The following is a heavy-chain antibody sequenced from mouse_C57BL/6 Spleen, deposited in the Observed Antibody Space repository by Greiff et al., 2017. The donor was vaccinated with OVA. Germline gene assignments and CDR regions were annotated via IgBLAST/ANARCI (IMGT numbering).Heavy chain of an antibody. Sequence: QVQLKQPGAELVKPGASVKMSCKASGYTFTSYWITWVKQRPGQGLEWIGDIYPGSGSTNYNEKFKSKATLTVDTSSSTAYMQLSSLTSEDSAVYYCARRGMITTLFDYWGQGTTLTVSS. D-gene: IGHD2-4*01. CDR3: ARRGMITTLFDY. CDR1: GYTFTSYW. V-gene: IGHV1-55*01. CDR2: IYPGSGST. J-gene: IGHJ2*01.